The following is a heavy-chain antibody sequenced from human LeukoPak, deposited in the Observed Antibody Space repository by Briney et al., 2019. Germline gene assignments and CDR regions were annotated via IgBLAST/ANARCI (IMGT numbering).Heavy chain of an antibody. V-gene: IGHV1-46*01. J-gene: IGHJ2*01. CDR2: INPSGGST. Sequence: ASVKVSCKASGYTFTSYYMHWVRQAPGQGLEWMGIINPSGGSTSYAQKFQGRVTITRDMSTSTVYMELSSLRSEDTAVYYCARYPYDRNWYFDLWGRGTLVTVSS. CDR1: GYTFTSYY. D-gene: IGHD3-22*01. CDR3: ARYPYDRNWYFDL.